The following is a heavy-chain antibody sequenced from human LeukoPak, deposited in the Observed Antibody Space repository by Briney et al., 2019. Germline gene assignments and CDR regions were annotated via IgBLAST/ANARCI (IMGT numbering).Heavy chain of an antibody. CDR2: ISYDGSNK. CDR3: ARVGSGPEFDY. J-gene: IGHJ4*02. Sequence: GRSLRLSCAASGFTFSSYAMHWVRQAPGKGLEWVAVISYDGSNKYYADSVKGRFTISRDNSKNTLYLQMNSLRAEDTAVYYCARVGSGPEFDYRGQGTLVTVSS. D-gene: IGHD6-19*01. V-gene: IGHV3-30-3*01. CDR1: GFTFSSYA.